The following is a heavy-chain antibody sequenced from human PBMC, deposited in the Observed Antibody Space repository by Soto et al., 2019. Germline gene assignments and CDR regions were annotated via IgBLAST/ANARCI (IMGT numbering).Heavy chain of an antibody. CDR2: TYYRYKWYN. CDR1: GDSVSSNSAA. CDR3: ERGPVGHQSSQDAFDI. D-gene: IGHD3-3*01. J-gene: IGHJ3*02. V-gene: IGHV6-1*01. Sequence: SQTLSLTCAISGDSVSSNSAAWNWIRQSPSRGLEWLGRTYYRYKWYNDYAVSVKSRITINPDTSKNQFSLQLNSVTPEDTAVYYCERGPVGHQSSQDAFDIWGQGTMVTVSS.